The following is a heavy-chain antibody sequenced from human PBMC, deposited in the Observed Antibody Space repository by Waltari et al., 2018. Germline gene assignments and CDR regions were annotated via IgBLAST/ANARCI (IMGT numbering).Heavy chain of an antibody. CDR1: EFPFSSYA. CDR3: VRDFCDRTKCHGMDV. CDR2: ISYNERKV. V-gene: IGHV3-30*04. J-gene: IGHJ6*02. D-gene: IGHD3-22*01. Sequence: QVHLVESGGGVVKPGRSLRLSCADSEFPFSSYAMHWVRQAPGKGLDWVAVISYNERKVYYLESVKGRFTISRDNSKKTLYLQMNSLRPEDTAMYYCVRDFCDRTKCHGMDVWGQGTTVTVSS.